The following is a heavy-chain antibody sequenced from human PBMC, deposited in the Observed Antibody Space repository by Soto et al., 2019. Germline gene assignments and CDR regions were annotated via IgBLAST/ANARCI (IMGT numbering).Heavy chain of an antibody. D-gene: IGHD5-18*01. V-gene: IGHV3-30-3*01. J-gene: IGHJ4*02. Sequence: GGSVRLSCAASVFTFSSYAMHCVRQAPGKWLEWVAVISYDGSNKYYADSVKGRFTISRDNSKNTLYLQMNSLRAEDTAVYYCARRGYSLHYWGQVTLVTVSS. CDR2: ISYDGSNK. CDR3: ARRGYSLHY. CDR1: VFTFSSYA.